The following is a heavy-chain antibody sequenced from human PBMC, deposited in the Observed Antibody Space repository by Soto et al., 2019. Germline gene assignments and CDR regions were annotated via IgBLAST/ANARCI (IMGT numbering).Heavy chain of an antibody. Sequence: GGSLRLSCTASGVTFSSYCMSWVRQTTVKGREWVAIIKQDGSEKYYLDSVKGRFTISRDNAKNSLYLQMNSLRADDTAVYYCARGLTIYMITFGGVIPYSFYFDYWGQGTRVTVS. CDR3: ARGLTIYMITFGGVIPYSFYFDY. CDR2: IKQDGSEK. CDR1: GVTFSSYC. D-gene: IGHD3-16*02. J-gene: IGHJ4*02. V-gene: IGHV3-7*01.